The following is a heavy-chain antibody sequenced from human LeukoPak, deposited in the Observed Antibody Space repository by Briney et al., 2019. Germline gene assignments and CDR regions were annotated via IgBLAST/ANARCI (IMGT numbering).Heavy chain of an antibody. CDR2: ISGSGSST. CDR3: ARDSSPPRY. D-gene: IGHD6-6*01. J-gene: IGHJ4*02. CDR1: GFTFTNYA. V-gene: IGHV3-23*01. Sequence: GGSLRLSCAASGFTFTNYAMNWVPQAPGKGLEWVSTISGSGSSTYIADSVKGRFAISRDNSKNTVLLQMNSLRAEDTAVYYCARDSSPPRYWGQGTLVTVSS.